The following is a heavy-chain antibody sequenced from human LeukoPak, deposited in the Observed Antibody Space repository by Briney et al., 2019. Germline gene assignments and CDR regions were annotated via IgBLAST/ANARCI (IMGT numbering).Heavy chain of an antibody. J-gene: IGHJ6*02. CDR2: IYYSGST. D-gene: IGHD2-2*01. Sequence: KSSETLSLTCTVSGGSISSYYWSWIRQPPGKGLEWIGYIYYSGSTNYNPSLKSRVTISVDTSKNQFSLKLSSVTAADTAVYYCARLGVGGMDVWGQGTTVTVSS. V-gene: IGHV4-59*08. CDR3: ARLGVGGMDV. CDR1: GGSISSYY.